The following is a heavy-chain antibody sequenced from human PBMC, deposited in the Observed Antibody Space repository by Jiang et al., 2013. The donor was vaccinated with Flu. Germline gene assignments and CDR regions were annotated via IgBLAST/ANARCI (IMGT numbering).Heavy chain of an antibody. Sequence: VQLLESGGDVVQPGRSLRLSCAASGFSFSSFGMHWVRQAPGKGLEWVAVISNDGSKKHYADSVKGRFTISRDNSKNTLYLQMNSLRAEDTAVYYCARVREPYDSSGYSFDHWGRGTLVTVSS. CDR2: ISNDGSKK. J-gene: IGHJ4*02. D-gene: IGHD3-22*01. CDR3: ARVREPYDSSGYSFDH. V-gene: IGHV3-30*03. CDR1: GFSFSSFG.